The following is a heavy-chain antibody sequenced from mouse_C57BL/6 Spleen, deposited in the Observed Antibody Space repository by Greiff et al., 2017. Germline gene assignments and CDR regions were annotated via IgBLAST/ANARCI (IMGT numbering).Heavy chain of an antibody. D-gene: IGHD1-1*01. V-gene: IGHV1-55*01. CDR2: IYPGSGST. CDR3: ARSLLYYGSSQGYFDV. J-gene: IGHJ1*03. CDR1: GYTFTSYW. Sequence: QVQLQQPGAELVQPGASVKMSCKASGYTFTSYWITWVKQRPGQGLEWIGDIYPGSGSTNYNEKFKSKATLTVDTSSSTAYMQLSSLTSEDSAVYYCARSLLYYGSSQGYFDVWGTGTTVTVSS.